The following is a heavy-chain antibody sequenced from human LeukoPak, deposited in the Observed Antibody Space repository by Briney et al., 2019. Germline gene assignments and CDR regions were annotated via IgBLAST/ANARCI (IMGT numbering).Heavy chain of an antibody. CDR3: ARDRGDGYNYLLDY. J-gene: IGHJ4*02. Sequence: PSQTLSLTCTVSGGSISSGGYYWGWIRQHPGKGLEWIGYIYYSGSTYYNPSLKSRVTLSVDTSKNQFSLTLSSVTAADTAVYYCARDRGDGYNYLLDYWAQGTLVTVSS. CDR1: GGSISSGGYY. CDR2: IYYSGST. V-gene: IGHV4-31*03. D-gene: IGHD5-24*01.